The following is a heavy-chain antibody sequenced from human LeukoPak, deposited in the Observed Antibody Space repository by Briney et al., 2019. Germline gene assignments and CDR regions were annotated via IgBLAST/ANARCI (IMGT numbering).Heavy chain of an antibody. Sequence: SETLSLTCAVYGGSSSGYYWSWIRQPPGKGLEWIGEINHSGSTNYNPSLKSRVTISVDTSKNQFSLKLSSVTAADTAVYYCARQKGYSSSWRYNWFDPWGQGTLVTVSS. CDR1: GGSSSGYY. J-gene: IGHJ5*02. CDR3: ARQKGYSSSWRYNWFDP. D-gene: IGHD6-13*01. V-gene: IGHV4-34*01. CDR2: INHSGST.